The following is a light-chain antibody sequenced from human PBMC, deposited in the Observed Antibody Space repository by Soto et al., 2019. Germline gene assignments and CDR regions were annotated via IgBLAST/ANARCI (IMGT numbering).Light chain of an antibody. CDR3: QQYDDWLRLT. CDR1: QSVSSSY. Sequence: PWERVTLSCRASQSVSSSYLAWYQQKPGQAPRLLIFGASYRATGIPARFSGSGSGTEFNLTISSLQSEDFAVYFCQQYDDWLRLTFGGGTKVDIK. CDR2: GAS. V-gene: IGKV3D-15*01. J-gene: IGKJ4*01.